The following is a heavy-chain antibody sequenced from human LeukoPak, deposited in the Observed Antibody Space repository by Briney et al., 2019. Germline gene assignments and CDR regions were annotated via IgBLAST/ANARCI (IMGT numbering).Heavy chain of an antibody. J-gene: IGHJ6*02. CDR2: IYPGDSDT. CDR3: ARGGDSRTYYYYGMDV. CDR1: GYSFTSYW. Sequence: GESLKISCKGSGYSFTSYWIGWVRQMPGKGLEWMGIIYPGDSDTRYSPSFQGQVTISADKSISTAYLQWSSLKASDTAMYYCARGGDSRTYYYYGMDVWGQGTTVTVSS. V-gene: IGHV5-51*01. D-gene: IGHD2-21*02.